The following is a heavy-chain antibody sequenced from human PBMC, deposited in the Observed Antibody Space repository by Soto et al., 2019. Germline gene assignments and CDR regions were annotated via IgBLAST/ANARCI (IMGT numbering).Heavy chain of an antibody. CDR3: AHRKVGDFDF. CDR1: GFSLSTSGVA. J-gene: IGHJ4*02. D-gene: IGHD1-26*01. CDR2: IYGNDDK. V-gene: IGHV2-5*01. Sequence: KESGPTLIKPTQTLTLTCPFSGFSLSTSGVAVGWIRQPPGKALEWLAIIYGNDDKRYNPSVSSRLTVTKDASKNEVVLTMTNMDPVDTGTYYCAHRKVGDFDFWGQGTLVTVSS.